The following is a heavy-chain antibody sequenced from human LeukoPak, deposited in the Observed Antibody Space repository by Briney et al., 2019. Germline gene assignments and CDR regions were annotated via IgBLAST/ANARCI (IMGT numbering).Heavy chain of an antibody. J-gene: IGHJ4*02. D-gene: IGHD3-22*01. CDR3: VRELPPVVQYYFDY. CDR1: GFTFNNYA. CDR2: IWYDGSNK. V-gene: IGHV3-33*08. Sequence: GGSLRLSCAASGFTFNNYAIHWVRQAPGKGLEWVAVIWYDGSNKYYADSVKGRFTISRDNSRNTLYLQMNSLRAEDTAVYYCVRELPPVVQYYFDYWGPGTLVTVSS.